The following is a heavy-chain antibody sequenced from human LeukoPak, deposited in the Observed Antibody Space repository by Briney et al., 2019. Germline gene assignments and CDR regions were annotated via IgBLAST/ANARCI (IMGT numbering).Heavy chain of an antibody. CDR1: GGSFSSYY. D-gene: IGHD5-24*01. J-gene: IGHJ4*02. CDR3: ARGDGYSADY. V-gene: IGHV4-59*08. CDR2: IYYSGST. Sequence: PSETLPLTCTVSGGSFSSYYWSWIRQPPGKGLDWMGYIYYSGSTNYNPSLKSRVTISVDTSKNKCSLKLSSVTAADTAVYYCARGDGYSADYWGQGTLVTVSS.